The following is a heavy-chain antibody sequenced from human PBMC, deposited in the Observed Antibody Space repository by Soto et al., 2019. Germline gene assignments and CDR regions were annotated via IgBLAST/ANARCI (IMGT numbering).Heavy chain of an antibody. J-gene: IGHJ6*03. Sequence: ASVKVSCKVSGYTITELSMHWVRQATGKGLEWMGGMNPNSGNTSYAQKFQGRVTMTRNTSINTAYMELSSLRSEDTAVYYCARGTAAAGDYYYYYMDVWGKGTTVTVSS. CDR2: MNPNSGNT. D-gene: IGHD6-13*01. V-gene: IGHV1-8*01. CDR1: GYTITELS. CDR3: ARGTAAAGDYYYYYMDV.